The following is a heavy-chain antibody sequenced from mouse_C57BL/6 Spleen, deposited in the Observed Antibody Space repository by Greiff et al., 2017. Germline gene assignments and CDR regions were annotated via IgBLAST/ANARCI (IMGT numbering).Heavy chain of an antibody. V-gene: IGHV1-69*01. CDR2: TDPSDSYT. J-gene: IGHJ4*01. CDR1: GYTFTSYW. CDR3: ARWADSMDY. Sequence: QVQLKQPGAELVMPGASVKLSCKASGYTFTSYWMHWVKQRPGQGLEWIGETDPSDSYTNYNPKFQGKSTLTVDKSSSTAYMQLSSLPSEDSAVEYCARWADSMDYWGQGTSVTVSS.